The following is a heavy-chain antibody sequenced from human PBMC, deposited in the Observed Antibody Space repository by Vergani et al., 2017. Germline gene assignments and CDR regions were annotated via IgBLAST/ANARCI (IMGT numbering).Heavy chain of an antibody. J-gene: IGHJ5*02. Sequence: QLQLQESGPGLVKPSATLSLTCSVSGASIRSSHYYWGWIRQPPGKGLEWIASIYYRGSTYDPQSLKSRFTISVDTSKNQFSLKLSSVTAADTAVYFCARHSTVEWLVKLGWIDPWGQGILVTVSS. V-gene: IGHV4-39*01. CDR1: GASIRSSHYY. CDR3: ARHSTVEWLVKLGWIDP. D-gene: IGHD6-19*01. CDR2: IYYRGST.